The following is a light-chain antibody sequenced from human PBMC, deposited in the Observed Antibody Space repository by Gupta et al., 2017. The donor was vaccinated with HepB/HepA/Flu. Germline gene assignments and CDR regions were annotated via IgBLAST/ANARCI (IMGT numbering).Light chain of an antibody. J-gene: IGLJ2*01. Sequence: QSALTQPPSASGSPGQSVTISCTGTSSDVGGYNPVPSYQHHPGEAPILMIYEVTKRPSGVPDRFAGSKSGNTAFLTASGLQAEDDAYYCCTSYAGNGSGVFGGGTKLTVL. V-gene: IGLV2-8*01. CDR1: SSDVGGYNP. CDR3: TSYAGNGSGV. CDR2: EVT.